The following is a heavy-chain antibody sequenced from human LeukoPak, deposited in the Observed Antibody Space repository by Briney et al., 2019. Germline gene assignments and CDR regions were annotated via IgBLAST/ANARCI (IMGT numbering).Heavy chain of an antibody. J-gene: IGHJ5*02. D-gene: IGHD2-2*01. CDR1: GFTFSKYD. CDR2: ISRDGTT. V-gene: IGHV3-23*01. CDR3: AKDEGIVVVPAARRPGWFDP. Sequence: GGSLRLSCAASGFTFSKYDMYWIRQAPGKGLECVSVISRDGTTYYADSVKGRFTISRDNSKNTLYLQMNSLRAEDTAVYYCAKDEGIVVVPAARRPGWFDPWGQGTLVTVSS.